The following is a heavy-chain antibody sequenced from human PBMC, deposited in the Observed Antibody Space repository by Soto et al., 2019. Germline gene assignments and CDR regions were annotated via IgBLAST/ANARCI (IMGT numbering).Heavy chain of an antibody. J-gene: IGHJ6*02. V-gene: IGHV5-10-1*01. D-gene: IGHD1-7*01. CDR3: ASVDWTYHLPRFGMDV. CDR2: IDPSDSHT. CDR1: GDIFSSYW. Sequence: LGESLKISCKGSGDIFSSYWINWVRQMPGKGLEWMGRIDPSDSHTDYSPSFQGHVTISADKSINTAYLQWSSLRASDTAIYYCASVDWTYHLPRFGMDVWGPGTMVTVSS.